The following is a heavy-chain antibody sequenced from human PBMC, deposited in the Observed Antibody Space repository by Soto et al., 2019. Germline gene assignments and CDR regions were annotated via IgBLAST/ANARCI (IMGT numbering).Heavy chain of an antibody. CDR1: GGSISSSSYY. D-gene: IGHD2-2*01. J-gene: IGHJ6*03. CDR3: DRPRRRVVVPAASPHPYYYYMDV. CDR2: IYYSGST. V-gene: IGHV4-39*01. Sequence: SETLSLTCTVSGGSISSSSYYWGWIRQPPGKGLEWIGSIYYSGSTYYNPSLRSRVTISVDTSNNQFSLKLSSVTPADTAVYYCDRPRRRVVVPAASPHPYYYYMDVWGKGTTVTVSS.